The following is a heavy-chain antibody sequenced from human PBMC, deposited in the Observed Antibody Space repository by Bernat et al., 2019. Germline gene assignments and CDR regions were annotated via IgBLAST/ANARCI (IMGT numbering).Heavy chain of an antibody. V-gene: IGHV3-48*02. Sequence: GFTFSSYTMNWVLQAPGNGLECVSYISSGSSTIYYSDSVKGRFTISRDNAKNSLYLQMNSLRDEDTVVYYCARVRTDSSGWYHFDYWG. D-gene: IGHD6-19*01. CDR1: GFTFSSYT. CDR3: ARVRTDSSGWYHFDY. CDR2: ISSGSSTI. J-gene: IGHJ4*01.